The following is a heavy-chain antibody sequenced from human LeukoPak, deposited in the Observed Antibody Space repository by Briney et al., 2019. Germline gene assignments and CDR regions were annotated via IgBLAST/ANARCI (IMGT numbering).Heavy chain of an antibody. V-gene: IGHV1-8*01. Sequence: ASVKVSCKASGYTFTSYDINWVRQATGQGLEWMGWMNPNSGNTGYAQKFQGRVTMTRSTSISTAYMELSSLRSEDTAVYYCARGFVVGATDWLDPWGQGTLVTVSS. J-gene: IGHJ5*02. CDR3: ARGFVVGATDWLDP. CDR1: GYTFTSYD. D-gene: IGHD1-26*01. CDR2: MNPNSGNT.